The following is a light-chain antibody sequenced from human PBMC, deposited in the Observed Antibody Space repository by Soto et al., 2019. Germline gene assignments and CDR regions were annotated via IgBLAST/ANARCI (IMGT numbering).Light chain of an antibody. J-gene: IGKJ3*01. CDR1: QGVSNY. Sequence: DIQMTQSPSSLSASVGDRVAITCRASQGVSNYLAWYQQKPGKVPKLLIYAASTLQSGVPSRFSGSGSGTDFSLTISRLEPEDFAVYYCQQYGSSPRGVTFGPGTKVDIK. CDR3: QQYGSSPRGVT. V-gene: IGKV1-27*01. CDR2: AAS.